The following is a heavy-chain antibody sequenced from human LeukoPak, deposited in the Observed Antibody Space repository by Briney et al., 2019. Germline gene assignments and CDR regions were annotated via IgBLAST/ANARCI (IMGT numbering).Heavy chain of an antibody. Sequence: GGSLRLSCAASKFSFSDYAMTWVRQAPGKGLEGVSGISGSVGSTSYADSVKGRFTISRDNPKNTLYLQMNSLRAEDTAVYYCAKVRGGLHYYDRSTYRDAFDIWGQGTMVTVSS. J-gene: IGHJ3*02. CDR3: AKVRGGLHYYDRSTYRDAFDI. D-gene: IGHD3-22*01. V-gene: IGHV3-23*01. CDR2: ISGSVGST. CDR1: KFSFSDYA.